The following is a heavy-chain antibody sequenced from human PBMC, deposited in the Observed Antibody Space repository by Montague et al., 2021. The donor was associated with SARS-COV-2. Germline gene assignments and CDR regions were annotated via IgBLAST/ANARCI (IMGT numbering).Heavy chain of an antibody. CDR2: VHYSGGS. Sequence: SETLSLTCSVSGVSISSSGYYWGWVRQPPGKGLEWIGSVHYSGGSNYNPSLESRVTMSVDTSKSSFSLRLRSVTGADTAVYYCGRGIINWWAVGHWGQGILVTVSS. V-gene: IGHV4-39*02. CDR3: GRGIINWWAVGH. CDR1: GVSISSSGYY. J-gene: IGHJ4*02. D-gene: IGHD2-15*01.